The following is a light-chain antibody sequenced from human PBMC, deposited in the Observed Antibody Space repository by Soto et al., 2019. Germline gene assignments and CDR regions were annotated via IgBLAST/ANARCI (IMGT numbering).Light chain of an antibody. Sequence: DIQMTQSPSTLSASVGDRVTITCRASQSISSWLAWYQQKPGKAPKLLIYKASSLESGVPSRFSGSGSGTEFTLTISSLQPDDFETYYCQQHTFGQGTKVEIK. CDR2: KAS. J-gene: IGKJ1*01. V-gene: IGKV1-5*03. CDR3: QQHT. CDR1: QSISSW.